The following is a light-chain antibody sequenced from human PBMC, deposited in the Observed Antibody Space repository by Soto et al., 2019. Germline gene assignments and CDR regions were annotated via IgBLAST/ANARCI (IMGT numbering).Light chain of an antibody. CDR1: TNDIGAFNY. CDR2: EVT. V-gene: IGLV2-14*01. J-gene: IGLJ2*01. CDR3: SSYTSTSTRV. Sequence: QSALTQPASVSGSPGQSITISCTGTTNDIGAFNYVSWYQQHPGKAPKLILYEVTNRPSGVSNRFAGSKSGNTASLTISGLQAEDEAYYYCSSYTSTSTRVFGGGTKLTVL.